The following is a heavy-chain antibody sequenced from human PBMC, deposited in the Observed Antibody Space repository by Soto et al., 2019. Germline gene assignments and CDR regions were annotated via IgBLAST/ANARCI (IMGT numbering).Heavy chain of an antibody. V-gene: IGHV3-23*01. CDR3: AGHGGYSY. CDR2: ILGSGGDT. J-gene: IGHJ4*02. Sequence: PVGSLRLSCAATGFTLRTNGMSWFRQAPGKGLEWVSSILGSGGDTYYADSLKGRFTISRDNSKNTLYLQLNSLGAEGTALYYCAGHGGYSYLGQGTLVTVSS. CDR1: GFTLRTNG. D-gene: IGHD2-15*01.